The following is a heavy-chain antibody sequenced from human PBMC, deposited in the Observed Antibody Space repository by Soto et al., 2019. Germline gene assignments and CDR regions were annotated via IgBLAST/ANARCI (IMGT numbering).Heavy chain of an antibody. Sequence: SETLSLTCTVSGGSISSGDYYWSWIRQPPGKGLEWIGYIYYSGSTYYNPSLKSRVTISVDTSKNQFSLKLSSVTAADTAVYYCARGGRGIVVVPAAINYWGQGTLVTVSS. J-gene: IGHJ4*02. CDR2: IYYSGST. CDR1: GGSISSGDYY. V-gene: IGHV4-30-4*01. CDR3: ARGGRGIVVVPAAINY. D-gene: IGHD2-2*02.